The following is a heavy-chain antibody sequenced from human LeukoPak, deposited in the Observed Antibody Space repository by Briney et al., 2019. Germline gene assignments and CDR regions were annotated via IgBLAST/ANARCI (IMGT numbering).Heavy chain of an antibody. J-gene: IGHJ4*02. CDR2: IYSGGST. V-gene: IGHV3-66*02. CDR3: ARNLGEIFGAGTFHY. CDR1: GFTVSSNY. Sequence: PGGSLRLSCAASGFTVSSNYMSWVRQAPGKGLEWVSVIYSGGSTYYADSVRGRFTISRDNSKNTLYLQMNSLRAEDTAVYYCARNLGEIFGAGTFHYWGQGTLVTVSS. D-gene: IGHD3-3*01.